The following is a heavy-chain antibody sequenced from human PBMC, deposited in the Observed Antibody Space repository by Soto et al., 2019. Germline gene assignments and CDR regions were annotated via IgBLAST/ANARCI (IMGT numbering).Heavy chain of an antibody. CDR2: SNAGNGNT. J-gene: IGHJ3*02. V-gene: IGHV1-3*02. Sequence: ASVKVSCKASGYTFTSYAMHWVRQAPGQRLEWMGWSNAGNGNTKYSQEFQGRVTITRDTSASTAYMELSSLRSEDMAVYYCARAGTIHHQLVRALDIWGQGTMVTVSS. CDR1: GYTFTSYA. CDR3: ARAGTIHHQLVRALDI. D-gene: IGHD6-13*01.